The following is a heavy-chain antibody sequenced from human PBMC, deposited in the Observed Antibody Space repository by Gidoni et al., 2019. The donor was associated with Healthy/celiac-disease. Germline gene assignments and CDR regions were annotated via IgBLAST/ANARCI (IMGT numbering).Heavy chain of an antibody. CDR1: GFTFSSYD. Sequence: EVQLVESGGGLVQPGGSLILPCAASGFTFSSYDMHWVRQATGKGLEWVSAIGTAGDPYYPGSVKGRFTISRENAKNSLYLQMNSLRAGDTAVYYCARAAVDYYGMDVWGQGTTVTVSS. CDR3: ARAAVDYYGMDV. J-gene: IGHJ6*02. V-gene: IGHV3-13*05. D-gene: IGHD6-19*01. CDR2: IGTAGDP.